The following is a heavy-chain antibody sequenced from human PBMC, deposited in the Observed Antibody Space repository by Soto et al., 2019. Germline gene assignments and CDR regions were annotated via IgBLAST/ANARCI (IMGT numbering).Heavy chain of an antibody. V-gene: IGHV3-13*01. CDR1: GFTFSSYD. Sequence: GGSLRLSCAASGFTFSSYDMHWVRQATGKGLEWVSAIGTAGDTYYPGSVKGRFTISRENAKNSLYLQMNSLRAGDTAVYYCARGHDSSGYFAGDAFDIWGQGTMVTVSS. D-gene: IGHD3-22*01. J-gene: IGHJ3*02. CDR3: ARGHDSSGYFAGDAFDI. CDR2: IGTAGDT.